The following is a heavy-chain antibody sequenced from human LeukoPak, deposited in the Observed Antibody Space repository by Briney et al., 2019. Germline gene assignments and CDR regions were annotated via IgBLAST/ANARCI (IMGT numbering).Heavy chain of an antibody. CDR3: AKDRDIVATMENGGYFDY. D-gene: IGHD5-12*01. V-gene: IGHV3-30*18. Sequence: PGRSLRLSCAASGFTFSSYGMHWVRQAPGKGLEWVAVISYDGSNKYYADSVKGRFTISRDNSKNTLYLQMNSLRAEDTAVYYCAKDRDIVATMENGGYFDYWGQGTLVTVSS. J-gene: IGHJ4*02. CDR2: ISYDGSNK. CDR1: GFTFSSYG.